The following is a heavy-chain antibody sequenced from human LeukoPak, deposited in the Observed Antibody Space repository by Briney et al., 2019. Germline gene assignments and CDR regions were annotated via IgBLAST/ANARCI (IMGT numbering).Heavy chain of an antibody. D-gene: IGHD3-10*01. CDR1: GFTFSSYA. Sequence: GGSLRLSCAASGFTFSSYAMHWVRQAPGKGLEWVAVISYDGSNKYYADSVKGRFTISRDNSKNTLYLQMNSLRAEDTAVYYCARDGTLLDGSGSYYLPLVYWGQGTLVTVSS. J-gene: IGHJ4*02. CDR2: ISYDGSNK. CDR3: ARDGTLLDGSGSYYLPLVY. V-gene: IGHV3-30-3*01.